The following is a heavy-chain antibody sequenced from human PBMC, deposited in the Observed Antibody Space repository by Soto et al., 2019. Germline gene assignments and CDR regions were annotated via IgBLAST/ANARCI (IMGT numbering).Heavy chain of an antibody. J-gene: IGHJ5*01. V-gene: IGHV4-61*01. CDR1: GDSVTSGNYY. CDR2: IYYSGNT. CDR3: ARIPVDTYMIYWSDP. D-gene: IGHD5-18*01. Sequence: PSETLSLTCTVSGDSVTSGNYYWSWIRQPPGKGLEWIGYIYYSGNTNYSPSLKNRVTISLDTSKNQFSLNLNSVTAADTAVYYCARIPVDTYMIYWSDPWGQGTLVTSPQ.